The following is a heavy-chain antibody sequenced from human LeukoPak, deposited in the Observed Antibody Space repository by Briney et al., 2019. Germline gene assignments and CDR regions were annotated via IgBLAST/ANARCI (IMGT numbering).Heavy chain of an antibody. CDR3: ARGRTRIAAAGDYYGMDV. CDR1: GYTFTSYG. D-gene: IGHD6-13*01. Sequence: ASVKVSCKASGYTFTSYGISWVRQAPGQGLEWMGWISGYNGNTNYAQKFQGRVTITADKSTSTAYMELSSLRSEDTAVYYCARGRTRIAAAGDYYGMDVWGQGTTVTVSS. V-gene: IGHV1-18*04. J-gene: IGHJ6*02. CDR2: ISGYNGNT.